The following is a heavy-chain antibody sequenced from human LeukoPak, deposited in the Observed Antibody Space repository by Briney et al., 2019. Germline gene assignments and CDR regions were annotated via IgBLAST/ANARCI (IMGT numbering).Heavy chain of an antibody. D-gene: IGHD3-16*01. CDR3: AHGELGVFY. Sequence: QAGGSLRLSCAASGFTFSNYAMSWVRQAPGKGLEWVSGISGSGTSTYYADSVKGRFTISRDNSKNTLYLQMNSLRAEDTAVYYCAHGELGVFYWGQGTLVTVSS. V-gene: IGHV3-23*01. CDR1: GFTFSNYA. CDR2: ISGSGTST. J-gene: IGHJ4*02.